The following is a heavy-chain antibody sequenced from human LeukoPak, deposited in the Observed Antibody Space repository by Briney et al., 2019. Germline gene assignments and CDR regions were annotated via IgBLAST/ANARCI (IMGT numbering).Heavy chain of an antibody. J-gene: IGHJ4*02. CDR3: ARIGYSISWSGDY. Sequence: GGSLRLSCVASGFPFSSYWMTWVRQAPGKGLEWVANIKQDGSKKSYVDSVKGRFTISRDNAKNSLYLQMNSLRADDTAVYYCARIGYSISWSGDYWGQGSLVTVSS. D-gene: IGHD6-13*01. V-gene: IGHV3-7*01. CDR1: GFPFSSYW. CDR2: IKQDGSKK.